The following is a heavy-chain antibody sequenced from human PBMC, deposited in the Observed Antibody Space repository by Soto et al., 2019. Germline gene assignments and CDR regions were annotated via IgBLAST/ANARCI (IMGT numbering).Heavy chain of an antibody. D-gene: IGHD3-22*01. V-gene: IGHV1-69*01. CDR3: ARGGSGYVVLNEF. J-gene: IGHJ4*02. CDR2: IIPIFGTA. Sequence: QEQLVQSGAEVKKPGSSVKVSCKASGGIFSSYAISWVRQAPGQGLEWMGGIIPIFGTANYTQKFQGRVTITADESTNTAYMDLSSLKSEDTDIYYCARGGSGYVVLNEFWGQGTLVTVSS. CDR1: GGIFSSYA.